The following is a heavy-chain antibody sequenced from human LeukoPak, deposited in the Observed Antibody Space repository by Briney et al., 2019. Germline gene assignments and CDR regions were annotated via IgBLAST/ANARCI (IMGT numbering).Heavy chain of an antibody. J-gene: IGHJ4*02. Sequence: SETLSLTCTVSGGSISSSSYYWGWIRQPPGKGLEWIGSIYYSGSTYYNPSLKSRVTISVDTSKNQFSLKLSSVTAADTAVYYCARHVGAANSNIFDYWGQGTLVTVSS. V-gene: IGHV4-39*01. CDR3: ARHVGAANSNIFDY. CDR2: IYYSGST. CDR1: GGSISSSSYY. D-gene: IGHD1-26*01.